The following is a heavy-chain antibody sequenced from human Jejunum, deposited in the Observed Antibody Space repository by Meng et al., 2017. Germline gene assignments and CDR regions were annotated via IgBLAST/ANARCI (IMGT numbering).Heavy chain of an antibody. CDR3: ARVGFTFGTDY. D-gene: IGHD3-16*01. J-gene: IGHJ4*02. CDR2: IYRSGST. Sequence: SETLSLTCTVSGFSISSDYYWGWIRQPPGKGLEWIGIIYRSGSTYYNPSLKSRVTISLDTSKNQFSLKLTSVTAADTAVYYCARVGFTFGTDYWGQGTLVTVSS. CDR1: GFSISSDYY. V-gene: IGHV4-38-2*02.